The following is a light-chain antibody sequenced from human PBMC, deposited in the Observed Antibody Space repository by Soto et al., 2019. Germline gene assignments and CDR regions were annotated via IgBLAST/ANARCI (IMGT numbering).Light chain of an antibody. V-gene: IGKV3-11*01. J-gene: IGKJ3*01. CDR2: GAS. Sequence: EIVLTQSPATLSLSPGERATLSCRASQSVGTYLAWYQQKRGQSPRLLIYGASKRAPGIPARFSGSGSGTYFTLTINRLEPEDFAVYHCLQRSIGFTFGRGTKVEVK. CDR3: LQRSIGFT. CDR1: QSVGTY.